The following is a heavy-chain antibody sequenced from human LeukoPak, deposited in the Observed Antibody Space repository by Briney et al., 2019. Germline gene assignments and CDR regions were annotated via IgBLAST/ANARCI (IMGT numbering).Heavy chain of an antibody. J-gene: IGHJ4*02. Sequence: SETLSLTCTVSGGSISSGGYYWSWIRQPPGKGLEWIGEINHSGSTNYNPSLKSRVTISVDTSKNQFSLKLSSVTAADTAVYYCARGSQSLGYCSGGSCRAKIFDYWGQGTLVTVSS. CDR1: GGSISSGGYY. D-gene: IGHD2-15*01. V-gene: IGHV4-39*07. CDR2: INHSGST. CDR3: ARGSQSLGYCSGGSCRAKIFDY.